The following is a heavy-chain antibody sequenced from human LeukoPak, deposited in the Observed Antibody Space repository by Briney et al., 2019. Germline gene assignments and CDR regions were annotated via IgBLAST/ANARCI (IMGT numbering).Heavy chain of an antibody. V-gene: IGHV4-4*07. CDR3: ARRVRGVNDAFDI. D-gene: IGHD3-10*01. CDR1: GGSISSYY. CDR2: IYTSGST. J-gene: IGHJ3*02. Sequence: SETLSLTCTVSGGSISSYYWSWIRQPAGKGLEWIGRIYTSGSTNYNPSLKSRVTISIDTSKNHFSLKLSSVTAADTAVYYCARRVRGVNDAFDIWGQGTLVTVSS.